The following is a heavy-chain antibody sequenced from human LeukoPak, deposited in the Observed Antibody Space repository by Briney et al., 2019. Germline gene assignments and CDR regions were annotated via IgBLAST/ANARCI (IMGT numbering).Heavy chain of an antibody. CDR3: AKDRHAPGRYCSSTTCFPFDS. CDR1: GFTFGDYY. CDR2: ISGSGGST. J-gene: IGHJ5*01. Sequence: GGSLRLSCAASGFTFGDYYMSWVRQAPGKGLEWVSAISGSGGSTYYADSVKGRFTISRDNSKSTLYLQMNSLRAEDTAVYYCAKDRHAPGRYCSSTTCFPFDSWGQGTLVTVSS. V-gene: IGHV3-23*01. D-gene: IGHD2-2*01.